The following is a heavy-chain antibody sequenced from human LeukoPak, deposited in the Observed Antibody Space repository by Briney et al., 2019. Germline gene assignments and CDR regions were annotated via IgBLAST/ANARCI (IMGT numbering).Heavy chain of an antibody. D-gene: IGHD6-19*01. CDR1: GFTFSSYG. J-gene: IGHJ4*02. V-gene: IGHV3-30*02. Sequence: GGSLRLSCAASGFTFSSYGMHWVRQAPGKGLEWVAFIRYDGSNKYYADSAKGRFTISRDNSKNTLYLQMNSLRAEDTAVYYCAKLIGAVAGVDYWGQGTLVTVSS. CDR2: IRYDGSNK. CDR3: AKLIGAVAGVDY.